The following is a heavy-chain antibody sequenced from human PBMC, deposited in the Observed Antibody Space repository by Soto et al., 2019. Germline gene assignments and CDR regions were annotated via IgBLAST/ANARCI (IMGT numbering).Heavy chain of an antibody. V-gene: IGHV4-61*01. CDR2: IYYSGST. CDR1: GGSVSSGSYY. Sequence: QVQLQKSGPGLVKPSETLSLTCTVSGGSVSSGSYYWSWIRQPPGKGLEWIGYIYYSGSTNYNPSLKSRVTISVDTSKNQFSLKLSSVTAADTAVYYCARDDDWFDPWGQGTLVTVSS. J-gene: IGHJ5*02. CDR3: ARDDDWFDP.